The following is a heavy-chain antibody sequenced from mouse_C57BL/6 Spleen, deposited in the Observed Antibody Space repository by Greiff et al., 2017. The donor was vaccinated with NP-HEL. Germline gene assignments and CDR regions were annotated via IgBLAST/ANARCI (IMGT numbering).Heavy chain of an antibody. J-gene: IGHJ4*01. CDR1: GYTFTSYG. Sequence: LEESGAELARPGASVKLSCKASGYTFTSYGISWVKQRTGQGLEWIGEIYPRSGNTYYNEKFKGKATLTADKSSSTAYMELRSLTSEDSAVYFCARLEFTTVVENYYAMDYWGQGTSVTVSS. D-gene: IGHD1-1*01. V-gene: IGHV1-81*01. CDR3: ARLEFTTVVENYYAMDY. CDR2: IYPRSGNT.